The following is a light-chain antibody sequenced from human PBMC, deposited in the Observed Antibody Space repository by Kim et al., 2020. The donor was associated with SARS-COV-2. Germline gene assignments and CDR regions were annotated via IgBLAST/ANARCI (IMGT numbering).Light chain of an antibody. V-gene: IGKV3-20*01. CDR3: QQYGSSSTWT. CDR2: GAS. J-gene: IGKJ1*01. Sequence: EIVLTQSPGTLSLSPGERATLSCRASQSVSSSYLAWYQQKPGQAPRLLIYGASSRATGIPDRFSGSGSGTDFTLTISRLEPEDFAVYYWQQYGSSSTWTFGQGTKLDIK. CDR1: QSVSSSY.